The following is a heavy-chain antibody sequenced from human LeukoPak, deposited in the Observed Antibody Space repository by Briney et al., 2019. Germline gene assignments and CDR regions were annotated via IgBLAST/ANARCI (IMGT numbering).Heavy chain of an antibody. J-gene: IGHJ4*02. CDR3: AKDDSIYYDSSGPY. CDR1: GFTFSSYG. V-gene: IGHV3-30*02. Sequence: PGGSLRLSCAASGFTFSSYGMHWVRQAPGKGLEWVAFIRYDGSNKYYADSVKGRFTISRDNSKNTLYLQMNSLRAEDTAVYYCAKDDSIYYDSSGPYWGQGTLVTVSS. D-gene: IGHD3-22*01. CDR2: IRYDGSNK.